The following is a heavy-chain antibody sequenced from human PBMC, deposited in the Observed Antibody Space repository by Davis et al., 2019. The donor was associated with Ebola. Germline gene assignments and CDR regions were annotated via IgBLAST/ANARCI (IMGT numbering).Heavy chain of an antibody. CDR1: GFTFSTYT. Sequence: GESLKISCAASGFTFSTYTMDWVRQAPGKGLEWVSSIGSGSTPMHYADSVKGRFTISRDNAKNSLYLQMNSLEAEDTAVYHCARESRVAGADDAFDIWGQGTMVTVSS. V-gene: IGHV3-21*01. J-gene: IGHJ3*02. CDR3: ARESRVAGADDAFDI. CDR2: IGSGSTPM. D-gene: IGHD6-19*01.